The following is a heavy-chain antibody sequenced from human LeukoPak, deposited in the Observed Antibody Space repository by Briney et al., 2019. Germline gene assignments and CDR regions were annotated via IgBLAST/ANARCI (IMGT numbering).Heavy chain of an antibody. Sequence: SETLSLTCTVSGGSVTSYYWSWIRQPPGKGLEWIGYIYYTGSTNYNPSLKSRVTISVDTSKNQFSLKLSSVTAADTAMYYCARSGTVTTAEYFQHWGQGTLVTVSS. J-gene: IGHJ1*01. V-gene: IGHV4-59*08. CDR3: ARSGTVTTAEYFQH. D-gene: IGHD4-11*01. CDR2: IYYTGST. CDR1: GGSVTSYY.